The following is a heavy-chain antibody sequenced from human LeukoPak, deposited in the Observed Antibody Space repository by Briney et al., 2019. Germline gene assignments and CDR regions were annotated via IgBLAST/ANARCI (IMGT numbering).Heavy chain of an antibody. J-gene: IGHJ4*02. CDR3: ARGPIVAAAGTIDY. D-gene: IGHD6-13*01. V-gene: IGHV3-30-3*01. Sequence: GRSLRLSCAASGFTFSSYAMHWVRQAPGKGLEWVAVISYDGSNKYYADSVKGRFTISRDNSKNTLYLQMNSLRAEDTAVYYCARGPIVAAAGTIDYWGQGTLVTVSS. CDR1: GFTFSSYA. CDR2: ISYDGSNK.